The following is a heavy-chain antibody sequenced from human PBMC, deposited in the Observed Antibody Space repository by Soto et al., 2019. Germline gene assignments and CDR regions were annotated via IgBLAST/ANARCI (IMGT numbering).Heavy chain of an antibody. CDR3: ATDRGLAPFDN. D-gene: IGHD4-17*01. CDR1: GSTFSTYA. V-gene: IGHV3-33*03. Sequence: QVQLVESGGGVVQPGTSLRLSCTASGSTFSTYAMHWVRQAPGKGLEWVAVIWDDGRKQFYADSVKGRFTISRDNSKNMLYLQMHILRVEDTSVYFCATDRGLAPFDNWGQGTLVTVSS. J-gene: IGHJ4*01. CDR2: IWDDGRKQ.